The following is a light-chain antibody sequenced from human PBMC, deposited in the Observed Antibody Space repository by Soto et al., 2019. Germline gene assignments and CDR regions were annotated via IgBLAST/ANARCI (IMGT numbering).Light chain of an antibody. CDR2: DVN. Sequence: HSALTQPSSVSGSPGQSITISCTGTSSDVGGYNLVSWYQQYPDKAPKLMIFDVNTPPSGVSNRFSGSKSGTRVSLTISGLQAEDAADYFSSSYKSSSTLPYVFGNGTKLNVL. CDR1: SSDVGGYNL. J-gene: IGLJ1*01. CDR3: SSYKSSSTLPYV. V-gene: IGLV2-14*01.